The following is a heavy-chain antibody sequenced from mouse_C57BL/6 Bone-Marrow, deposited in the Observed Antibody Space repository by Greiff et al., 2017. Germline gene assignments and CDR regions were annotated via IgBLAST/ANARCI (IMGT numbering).Heavy chain of an antibody. CDR2: ISYDGSN. V-gene: IGHV3-6*01. CDR1: GYSITSGYY. CDR3: ARDGYYRWYFDV. J-gene: IGHJ1*03. Sequence: VQLQESGPGLVKPSQSLSLTCSVTGYSITSGYYWNWIRQFPGNKLEWMGYISYDGSNNYNPSLKNRISITRDTSKNQFFLKLNSVTTEDTATYYCARDGYYRWYFDVWGTGTTVTVSS. D-gene: IGHD2-3*01.